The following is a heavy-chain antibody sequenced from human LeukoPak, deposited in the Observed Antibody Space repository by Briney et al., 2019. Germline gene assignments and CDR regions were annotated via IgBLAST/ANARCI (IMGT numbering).Heavy chain of an antibody. D-gene: IGHD1-14*01. V-gene: IGHV1-8*01. Sequence: EASVKVSCKASGYTFTSYDINWVRQATGQGLEWMGWMNPNSGNTGYAQKFQGRVTMTRNTSISTAYMELRSLRSDDTAVYYCARSAPNRQNWFDPWGQGTLVTVSS. CDR2: MNPNSGNT. J-gene: IGHJ5*02. CDR3: ARSAPNRQNWFDP. CDR1: GYTFTSYD.